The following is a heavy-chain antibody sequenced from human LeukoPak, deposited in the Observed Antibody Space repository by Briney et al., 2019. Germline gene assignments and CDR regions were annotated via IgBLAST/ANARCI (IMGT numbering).Heavy chain of an antibody. V-gene: IGHV3-30*04. CDR3: ARVLLSSSGWYFGY. CDR1: GFTFSSYA. Sequence: GSLRLSFAASGFTFSSYAMHWVRQAPDKGLEWGALISYDGSNKYYADSVKGRFTISRDNSKNTLYLQMNSLRAEDTAVYYCARVLLSSSGWYFGYWGQGTLVTVSS. CDR2: ISYDGSNK. D-gene: IGHD6-19*01. J-gene: IGHJ4*02.